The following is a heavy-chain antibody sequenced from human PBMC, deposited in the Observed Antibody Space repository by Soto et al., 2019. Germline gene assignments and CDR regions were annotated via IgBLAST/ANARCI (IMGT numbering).Heavy chain of an antibody. CDR2: FDPEDGET. V-gene: IGHV1-24*01. J-gene: IGHJ3*02. CDR1: GYTLTELS. Sequence: ASVKVSCKVSGYTLTELSMHWVRQAPGKGLEWMGGFDPEDGETIYAQKFQGRVTMTKDTSISTAYMELSSLRSEDTAVYYCARGATYCVAGSCYSADAFDIWGLGTLVTVSS. D-gene: IGHD2-15*01. CDR3: ARGATYCVAGSCYSADAFDI.